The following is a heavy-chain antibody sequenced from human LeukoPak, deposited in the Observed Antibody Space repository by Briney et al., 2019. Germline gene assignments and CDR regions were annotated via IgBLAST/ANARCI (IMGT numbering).Heavy chain of an antibody. CDR3: ARSVYDYVWGSYRYHNWFDP. CDR2: IYPGDSDT. V-gene: IGHV5-51*01. Sequence: GESLKITCKGPGYSFTSYWIGWVRQMPGKGLEWMGIIYPGDSDTRYSPSFQGQVTISADKSISTAYLQWSSLKASDTAMYYCARSVYDYVWGSYRYHNWFDPWGQGTLVTVSS. CDR1: GYSFTSYW. D-gene: IGHD3-16*02. J-gene: IGHJ5*02.